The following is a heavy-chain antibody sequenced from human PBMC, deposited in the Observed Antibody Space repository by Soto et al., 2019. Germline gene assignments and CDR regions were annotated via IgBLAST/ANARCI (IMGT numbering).Heavy chain of an antibody. CDR2: MSSSWST. Sequence: SETLSLTCTFFGASVRSGSYFWSWIRQSPGERLEWIGYMSSSWSTNYNPSLKSRVTISVDTSKTHFSLKLSSVTAADTAVYYCAREDYDSSGDYYGMDVWGQGTTVT. V-gene: IGHV4-61*03. CDR1: GASVRSGSYF. CDR3: AREDYDSSGDYYGMDV. J-gene: IGHJ6*02. D-gene: IGHD3-22*01.